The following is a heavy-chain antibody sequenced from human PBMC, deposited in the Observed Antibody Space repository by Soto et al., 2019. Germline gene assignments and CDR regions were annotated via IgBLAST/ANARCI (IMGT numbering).Heavy chain of an antibody. V-gene: IGHV1-8*01. Sequence: ASVKVSCKTSGYSFTNSDVTCVRHSTGQGLEWMGWMNPGSGDTGYAQKFQGRVTMTRNISIATAYMELSSLRSEDTAIYYCARMASFGSLNWFDPWGQGTLVTVSS. CDR1: GYSFTNSD. D-gene: IGHD5-18*01. CDR2: MNPGSGDT. J-gene: IGHJ5*02. CDR3: ARMASFGSLNWFDP.